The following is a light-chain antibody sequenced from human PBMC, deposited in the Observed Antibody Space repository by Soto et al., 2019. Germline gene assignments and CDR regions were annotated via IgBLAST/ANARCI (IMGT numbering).Light chain of an antibody. Sequence: QSALTQPPSASGSPGQSVTISCTGTSSDVGGYNYVSWYQQHPGKAPKLMMFEVSKRPSGVPDRFSGSKFCNTASLTVSGLQDEYEADYYCASYGGNDNLLFGGGTKLTVL. CDR3: ASYGGNDNLL. CDR2: EVS. J-gene: IGLJ2*01. V-gene: IGLV2-8*01. CDR1: SSDVGGYNY.